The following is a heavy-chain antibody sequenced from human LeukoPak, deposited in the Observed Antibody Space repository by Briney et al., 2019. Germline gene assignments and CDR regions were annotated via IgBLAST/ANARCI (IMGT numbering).Heavy chain of an antibody. V-gene: IGHV4-59*08. CDR1: GGSISNYY. Sequence: SETLSLTCTVSGGSISNYYWSWIRQPPGKGLEWIAYIYYSGRTNYNPSLKSRVTISVDTSNNQFSLKLSSVTAADTAVYYCARSVVVVVPGTVDYWGQGTLVTVSS. CDR2: IYYSGRT. CDR3: ARSVVVVVPGTVDY. D-gene: IGHD2-15*01. J-gene: IGHJ4*02.